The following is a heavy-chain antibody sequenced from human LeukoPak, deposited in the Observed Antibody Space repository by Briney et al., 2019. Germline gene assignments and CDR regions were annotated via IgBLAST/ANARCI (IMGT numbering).Heavy chain of an antibody. J-gene: IGHJ4*02. CDR3: ARDFNDPIDY. V-gene: IGHV3-48*02. CDR1: GFTFSSYS. Sequence: GGSLRLSCAASGFTFSSYSMNWVRQAPGKGLDWISYISSSSRTIYYADSVKGRFTISRDNAKNSLYLQMNSLRDEDTAVYYYARDFNDPIDYWGQGTLVTVSS. D-gene: IGHD1-1*01. CDR2: ISSSSRTI.